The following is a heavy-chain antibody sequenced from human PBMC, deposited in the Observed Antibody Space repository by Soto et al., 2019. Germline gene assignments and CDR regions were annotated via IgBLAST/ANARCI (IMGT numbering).Heavy chain of an antibody. D-gene: IGHD3-10*01. CDR3: AKDLRPGLVVPTKSGFDP. V-gene: IGHV3-23*01. Sequence: PGGSLRLCCEASGFPFNTYAMTWFRQLPGMGLEWVSTTSIGGNTDFAESVRGRFSVSRDNSKNTLYLQMTNLRAEDAAIYFCAKDLRPGLVVPTKSGFDPWGQGTRVTVSS. CDR1: GFPFNTYA. CDR2: TSIGGNT. J-gene: IGHJ5*02.